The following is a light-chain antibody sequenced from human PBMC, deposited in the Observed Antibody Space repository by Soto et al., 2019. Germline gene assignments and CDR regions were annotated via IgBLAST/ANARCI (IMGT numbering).Light chain of an antibody. CDR1: QSVSSNY. Sequence: EIVLTQSPDTLSLSPGERATLSCRASQSVSSNYLAWYQQIPGQAPRPLIYGASSRVPGIPDRFSGSGSGTDFTLTISRLEPEDFATYYCQQSSTAPFTFGPGTKVDIK. V-gene: IGKV3-20*01. CDR2: GAS. J-gene: IGKJ3*01. CDR3: QQSSTAPFT.